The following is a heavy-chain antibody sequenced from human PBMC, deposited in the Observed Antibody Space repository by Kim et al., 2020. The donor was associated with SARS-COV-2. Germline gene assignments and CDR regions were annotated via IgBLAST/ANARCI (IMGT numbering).Heavy chain of an antibody. Sequence: GGSLRLSCAASGFTFSDYYISWIRQAPGKGLEWVSYISSSSSYTNYADSVKGRFTISRDNAKNSLYLQMNSLRAEDTAVYYCGRLEAYYDILTGYSRWSWVDYWGQGTLVTVSS. CDR2: ISSSSSYT. CDR1: GFTFSDYY. V-gene: IGHV3-11*03. D-gene: IGHD3-9*01. J-gene: IGHJ4*02. CDR3: GRLEAYYDILTGYSRWSWVDY.